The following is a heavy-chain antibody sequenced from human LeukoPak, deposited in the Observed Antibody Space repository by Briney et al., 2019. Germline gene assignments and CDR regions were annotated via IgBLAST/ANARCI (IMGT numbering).Heavy chain of an antibody. V-gene: IGHV3-7*01. CDR1: GFSISGYW. J-gene: IGHJ4*02. CDR3: ARDRGYSTFDY. D-gene: IGHD4-23*01. Sequence: GGSLRLSCAASGFSISGYWMTWVRQAPGKGPEWVGNIQHDGKVKNYVDSVRGRFTISRDNAKNSVYLQMNSLRVDDTAVYYCARDRGYSTFDYWGQGTLVTVSS. CDR2: IQHDGKVK.